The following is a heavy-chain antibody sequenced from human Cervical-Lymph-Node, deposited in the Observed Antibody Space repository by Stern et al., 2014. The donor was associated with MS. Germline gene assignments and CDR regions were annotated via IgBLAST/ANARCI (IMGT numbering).Heavy chain of an antibody. J-gene: IGHJ6*02. D-gene: IGHD3-22*01. Sequence: EVQLVESGGDLVQPGGSLRLSCAASGHTFNKYAMNWVRQAPGKGLEWVSTISGSGGSRYAADSVKGRFTISRDNSENTLYLQMHSLRAEDTAIYYCAKQYFDSSGYSYYYGMDVWGQGTTVTVSS. CDR2: ISGSGGSR. CDR1: GHTFNKYA. V-gene: IGHV3-23*04. CDR3: AKQYFDSSGYSYYYGMDV.